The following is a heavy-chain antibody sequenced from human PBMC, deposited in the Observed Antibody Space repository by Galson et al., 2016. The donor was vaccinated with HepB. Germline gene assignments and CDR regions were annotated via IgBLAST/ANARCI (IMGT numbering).Heavy chain of an antibody. V-gene: IGHV6-1*01. CDR2: TYYRSKWYD. D-gene: IGHD3-10*01. Sequence: CAISGDSVSSNSAGWNWIRQSPSRGLEWLGRTYYRSKWYDDYAVSVKSRITISPDTSKNQFSLHLKSVTPEDTAVYYCARVEHGAAYYLYGMDVWGLGTTVTVSS. CDR3: ARVEHGAAYYLYGMDV. J-gene: IGHJ6*02. CDR1: GDSVSSNSAG.